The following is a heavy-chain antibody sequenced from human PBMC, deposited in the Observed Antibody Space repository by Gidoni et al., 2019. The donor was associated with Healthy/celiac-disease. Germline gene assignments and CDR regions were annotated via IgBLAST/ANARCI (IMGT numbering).Heavy chain of an antibody. CDR3: ARFSGYEGRSTEFDY. Sequence: QVQLQESGPGLVKPSETLSLTCTVSGGSISSYYWSWIRQPPGKGLEWIGYIYYSGSTNYNPSLKSRVTISVDTSKNQFSLKLSSVTAADTAVYYCARFSGYEGRSTEFDYWGQGTLVTVSA. CDR1: GGSISSYY. V-gene: IGHV4-59*01. CDR2: IYYSGST. J-gene: IGHJ4*02. D-gene: IGHD5-12*01.